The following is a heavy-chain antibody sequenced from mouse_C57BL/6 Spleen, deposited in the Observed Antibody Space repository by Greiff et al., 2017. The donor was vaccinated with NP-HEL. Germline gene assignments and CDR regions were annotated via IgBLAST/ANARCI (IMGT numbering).Heavy chain of an antibody. Sequence: QVQLQQSDAELVKPGASVKISCKASGYTFTDPTIHWMKQRPEQGLEWIGYIYPRDGSTKYNEKFKGKATLTADKSSSTAYMQLNSLTSEDSAVYCCARWDYDWYFDVWGTGTTVTVSS. CDR1: GYTFTDPT. D-gene: IGHD2-4*01. J-gene: IGHJ1*03. CDR3: ARWDYDWYFDV. V-gene: IGHV1-78*01. CDR2: IYPRDGST.